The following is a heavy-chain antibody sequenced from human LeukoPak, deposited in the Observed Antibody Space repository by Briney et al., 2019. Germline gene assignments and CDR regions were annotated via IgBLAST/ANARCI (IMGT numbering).Heavy chain of an antibody. CDR1: GYTFTSYD. CDR2: MNPNSGNT. CDR3: ARAEQYQLLLH. D-gene: IGHD2-2*01. Sequence: ASVKVSCKASGYTFTSYDINWVRQATGQGLEWMGWMNPNSGNTGYAQKFQGRVTMTRDTSTSTAYLDLRSLRSDDTAVYYCARAEQYQLLLHWGQGTLVTVSS. J-gene: IGHJ4*02. V-gene: IGHV1-8*01.